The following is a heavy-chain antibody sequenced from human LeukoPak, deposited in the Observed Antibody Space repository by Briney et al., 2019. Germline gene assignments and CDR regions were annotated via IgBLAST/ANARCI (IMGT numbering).Heavy chain of an antibody. V-gene: IGHV1-2*02. CDR3: AREIRFNSYYGMDA. CDR1: GYTFVDYY. CDR2: INPKSGGT. D-gene: IGHD3-10*01. J-gene: IGHJ6*02. Sequence: ASLRLSCKSSGYTFVDYYIHWVRQAPGQGLEWMGWINPKSGGTNFAQKFQDRVTMTRDTSITTGYMELSGLTSGDTAVYYCAREIRFNSYYGMDAWGQGTTVTVSS.